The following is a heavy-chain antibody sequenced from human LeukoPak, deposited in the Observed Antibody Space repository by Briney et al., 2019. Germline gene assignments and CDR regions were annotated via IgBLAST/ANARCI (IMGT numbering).Heavy chain of an antibody. CDR3: AREVMIVAATTFWYFDL. CDR1: GFTFSSDS. Sequence: PGGSLRLSCAASGFTFSSDSMHWVRQAPGKGLEWVSSISSSSGYIYYADSVKGRFTISRDNAKNSLYLQMSSLRAEDTAVYYCAREVMIVAATTFWYFDLWGRGTLVTVSS. V-gene: IGHV3-21*01. CDR2: ISSSSGYI. J-gene: IGHJ2*01. D-gene: IGHD2-15*01.